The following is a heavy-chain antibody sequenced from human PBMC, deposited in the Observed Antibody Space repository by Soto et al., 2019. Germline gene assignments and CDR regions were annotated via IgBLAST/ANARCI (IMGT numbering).Heavy chain of an antibody. CDR1: GYTFTGYY. D-gene: IGHD3-3*01. CDR2: ADPDSGGT. J-gene: IGHJ4*02. Sequence: ASVKVSCKTSGYTFTGYYIHWVRQAPGQGLEWMGWADPDSGGTNYAQNFQGRVTMTRDTSISTANVELSRLTFDDTAVYYCGWFGGKFDYWGQGTLVTVSS. CDR3: GWFGGKFDY. V-gene: IGHV1-2*02.